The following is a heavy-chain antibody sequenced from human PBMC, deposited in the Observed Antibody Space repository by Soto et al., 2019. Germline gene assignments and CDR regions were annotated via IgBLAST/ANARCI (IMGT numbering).Heavy chain of an antibody. Sequence: PSVKVSCKASGYTFTRYALHWVRQAPGQSLEWVGWINAGNGNTKYSQKFQGRVTITRDTSASTAYMELNSLRSEDTAVYYCARTDSGRYYFFDYWGQGTLVTVSS. V-gene: IGHV1-3*01. J-gene: IGHJ4*02. CDR3: ARTDSGRYYFFDY. D-gene: IGHD1-26*01. CDR1: GYTFTRYA. CDR2: INAGNGNT.